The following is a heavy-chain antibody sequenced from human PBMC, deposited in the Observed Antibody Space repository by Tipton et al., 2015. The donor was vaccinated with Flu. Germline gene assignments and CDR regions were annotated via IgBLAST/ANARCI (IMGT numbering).Heavy chain of an antibody. CDR3: ARASGSGTYVIFDF. CDR2: INHSGST. CDR1: GGSFSGYY. D-gene: IGHD3-10*01. Sequence: TLSLTCAIYGGSFSGYYWSWIRQPPGKGLEWIGDINHSGSTTYNPSLKSRVTISADTSKKQFSLKLSSVTAADTAVYYCARASGSGTYVIFDFWGQGSLVTVSS. V-gene: IGHV4-34*01. J-gene: IGHJ4*02.